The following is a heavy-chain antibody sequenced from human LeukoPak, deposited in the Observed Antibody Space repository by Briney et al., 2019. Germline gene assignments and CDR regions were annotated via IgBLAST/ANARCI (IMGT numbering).Heavy chain of an antibody. Sequence: PSETLSLTCAVSGGSITSNNWWSWVRQPPGKGLEWIGSIYSSGNTYYSPSLKNRVTISVDTSKNQFSLKLRSVTAADTAVYYCAGQTDYYGSGTYYGVFDPWGQGTLVTVSS. CDR2: IYSSGNT. V-gene: IGHV4-39*01. J-gene: IGHJ5*02. D-gene: IGHD3-10*01. CDR1: GGSITSNNW. CDR3: AGQTDYYGSGTYYGVFDP.